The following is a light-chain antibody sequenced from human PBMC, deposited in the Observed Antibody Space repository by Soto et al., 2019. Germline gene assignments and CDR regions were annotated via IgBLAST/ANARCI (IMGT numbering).Light chain of an antibody. CDR2: EVT. CDR1: SSDVGSYHL. CDR3: CSYAGSNIWI. V-gene: IGLV2-23*02. J-gene: IGLJ2*01. Sequence: QSALTQPASVSGSPGQSITISCTGTSSDVGSYHLVSWFQQHPGKAPRLMIFEVTKRPSGISDRFSGSKSDNTASLTISGLQAEDEADYYCCSYAGSNIWIFGGGTKVTVL.